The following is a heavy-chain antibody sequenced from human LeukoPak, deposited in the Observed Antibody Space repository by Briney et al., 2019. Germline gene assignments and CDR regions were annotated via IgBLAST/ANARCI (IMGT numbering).Heavy chain of an antibody. Sequence: GASVKVSCKASGYTFTSYGISWVRQAPGQGLEWMGRINPNSGGTNYAQKFQGRVTMTRDTSISTAYMELSRLRSDDTAVYYCASRIAARAVGDFDYWGQGTLVTVSS. D-gene: IGHD6-6*01. V-gene: IGHV1-2*06. CDR1: GYTFTSYG. CDR2: INPNSGGT. J-gene: IGHJ4*02. CDR3: ASRIAARAVGDFDY.